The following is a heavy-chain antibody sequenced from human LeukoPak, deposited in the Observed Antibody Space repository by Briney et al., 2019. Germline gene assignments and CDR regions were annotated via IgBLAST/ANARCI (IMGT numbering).Heavy chain of an antibody. CDR3: ARDQYDTWSRRGNFDS. J-gene: IGHJ4*02. Sequence: GGSLRLSCVASGFSFGKYWMSWVRQAPGKGLEWVANIKLDGSEKNYVDSVKGRFTISRDNTKNSLYLQMNSLRVEDTAVFYCARDQYDTWSRRGNFDSWGQGTLVIVSS. D-gene: IGHD3-3*01. V-gene: IGHV3-7*03. CDR2: IKLDGSEK. CDR1: GFSFGKYW.